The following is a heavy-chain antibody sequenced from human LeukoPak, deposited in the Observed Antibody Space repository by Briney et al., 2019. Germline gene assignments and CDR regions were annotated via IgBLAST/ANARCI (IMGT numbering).Heavy chain of an antibody. V-gene: IGHV4-39*07. CDR3: ARDMERVVITFGGPKRYFDL. J-gene: IGHJ2*01. Sequence: PGGSLRLSCAASGFTFSSYAMNWVRQAPGKGLEWIVSIYYSGSTYYNPSLKSRVTISVDTSKNQFSLKLSSVAAADTAVYYCARDMERVVITFGGPKRYFDLWGRGTLVTVSS. D-gene: IGHD3-16*01. CDR1: GFTFSSYA. CDR2: IYYSGST.